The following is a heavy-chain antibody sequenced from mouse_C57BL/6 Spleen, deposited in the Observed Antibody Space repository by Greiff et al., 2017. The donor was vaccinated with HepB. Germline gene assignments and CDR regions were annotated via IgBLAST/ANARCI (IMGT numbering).Heavy chain of an antibody. Sequence: EVKLVESGGGLVKPGGSLKLSCAASGFTFSSYAMSWVRQTPEKRLEWVATISDGGSYTYYPDNVKGRFTISRDNAKNNLYLQMSHLKSEDTAMYYCARDNYDYDRDFDYWGQGTTLTVSS. D-gene: IGHD2-4*01. CDR1: GFTFSSYA. V-gene: IGHV5-4*01. CDR2: ISDGGSYT. J-gene: IGHJ2*01. CDR3: ARDNYDYDRDFDY.